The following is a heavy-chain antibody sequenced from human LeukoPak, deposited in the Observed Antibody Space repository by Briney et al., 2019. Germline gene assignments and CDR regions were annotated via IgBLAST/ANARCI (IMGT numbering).Heavy chain of an antibody. Sequence: GGSLRLSCAASGFTFSSYVMYWVRQAPGKGLEYVSSISSNGGSTYCANSVKGRFTISRDNSKNTLYLQMGSLRAEDMAVYYCARGGQSKYDSSGYLNYFDYWGQGTLVTVSS. D-gene: IGHD3-22*01. CDR3: ARGGQSKYDSSGYLNYFDY. V-gene: IGHV3-64*01. J-gene: IGHJ4*02. CDR1: GFTFSSYV. CDR2: ISSNGGST.